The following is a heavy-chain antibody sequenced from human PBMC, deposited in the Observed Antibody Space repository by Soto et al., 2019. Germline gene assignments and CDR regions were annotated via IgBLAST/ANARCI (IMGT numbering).Heavy chain of an antibody. V-gene: IGHV4-4*07. Sequence: SETLSLTCTVSGDSRSRYYWSWVRQSAGKGLEWIGRIYTSGSTTYNPSLQSRVTMSLDTSKNKFSLMLKSVTAADTAVYYCARDLRCCGLDVWGQGTTVTVS. D-gene: IGHD3-9*01. J-gene: IGHJ6*02. CDR1: GDSRSRYY. CDR2: IYTSGST. CDR3: ARDLRCCGLDV.